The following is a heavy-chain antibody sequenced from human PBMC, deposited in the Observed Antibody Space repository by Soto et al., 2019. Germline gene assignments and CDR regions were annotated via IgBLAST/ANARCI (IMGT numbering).Heavy chain of an antibody. CDR2: MTGSGGDI. J-gene: IGHJ4*02. V-gene: IGHV3-23*01. CDR1: GFTFSINA. D-gene: IGHD2-21*02. Sequence: EVQLLESGGGLVQPGESLRLSCAASGFTFSINAMRGVRQSPGKGQEWVAGMTGSGGDIRYADSVKGRFTISKDNSKNTLYLQMNSLRAEDTAMYYCAKDAVYGDGLWLAANWGQGTLVTVSS. CDR3: AKDAVYGDGLWLAAN.